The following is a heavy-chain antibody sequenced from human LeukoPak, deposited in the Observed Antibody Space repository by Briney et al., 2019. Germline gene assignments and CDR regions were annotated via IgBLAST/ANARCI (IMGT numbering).Heavy chain of an antibody. Sequence: GGSLRLSCAASGFTFSNYAMNWVRQAPGKGLEWVSTITGSGGTTYYADSVKGRFTISRDNSKNMLYLQMSSLRAEDTAVYYCAKNLYGETRTGDYWGQGTLVTVSS. V-gene: IGHV3-23*01. CDR1: GFTFSNYA. CDR3: AKNLYGETRTGDY. D-gene: IGHD4-17*01. CDR2: ITGSGGTT. J-gene: IGHJ4*02.